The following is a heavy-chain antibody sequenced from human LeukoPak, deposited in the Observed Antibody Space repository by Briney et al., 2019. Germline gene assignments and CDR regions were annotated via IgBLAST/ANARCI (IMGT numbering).Heavy chain of an antibody. V-gene: IGHV5-51*01. CDR1: GYSFTSYW. J-gene: IGHJ3*02. D-gene: IGHD1-26*01. CDR3: ARVYEATYEWELLVIDAFDI. Sequence: GESLKISCKGSGYSFTSYWIGWVRQLPGKGLEWMGIIYPGDSDTRYSPSFQGQVTISADKSISTAYLQWSSLKASDTAMYYCARVYEATYEWELLVIDAFDIWGQGTMVTVSS. CDR2: IYPGDSDT.